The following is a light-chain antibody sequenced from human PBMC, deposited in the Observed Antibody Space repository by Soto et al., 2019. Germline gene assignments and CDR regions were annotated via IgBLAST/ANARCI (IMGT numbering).Light chain of an antibody. CDR3: SSYTSSSTL. J-gene: IGLJ1*01. V-gene: IGLV2-14*01. Sequence: QSALTQPASVSGSPGQSSTISCTGTSSDVGSYNYVSWYQQHPGKAPKLMIYEVSDRPSGISSRFPGSKSGNTASLTISGLQTEDEADYYCSSYTSSSTLFGTGTKVTV. CDR1: SSDVGSYNY. CDR2: EVS.